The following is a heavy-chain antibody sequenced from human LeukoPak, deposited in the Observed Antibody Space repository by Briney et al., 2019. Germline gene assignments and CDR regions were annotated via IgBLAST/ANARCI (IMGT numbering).Heavy chain of an antibody. CDR3: TRDSTTFRFGY. V-gene: IGHV3-53*01. J-gene: IGHJ4*02. CDR2: IYSGGST. CDR1: GYTFDDYG. D-gene: IGHD4-11*01. Sequence: GGSLRLSCAASGYTFDDYGMSWVRQAPGKGLEWVSVIYSGGSTYYADSVKGRFTISRDNSKNTLYLQMNSLRAEDTAVYYCTRDSTTFRFGYWGQGTLVTVSS.